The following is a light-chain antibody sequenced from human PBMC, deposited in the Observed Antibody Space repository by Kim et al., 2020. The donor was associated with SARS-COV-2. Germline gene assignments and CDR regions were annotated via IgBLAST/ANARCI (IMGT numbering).Light chain of an antibody. J-gene: IGKJ3*01. CDR1: QSISSY. CDR3: QKYNSYFFT. Sequence: DIQMTQSPSTLSASVGDRVTITCRASQSISSYLAWYQQKPGKAPKLLIYKASSLESGVPSRFSGSGSGTEFTLTISSLQPDDFATYYCQKYNSYFFTFGPGTKVDIK. V-gene: IGKV1-5*03. CDR2: KAS.